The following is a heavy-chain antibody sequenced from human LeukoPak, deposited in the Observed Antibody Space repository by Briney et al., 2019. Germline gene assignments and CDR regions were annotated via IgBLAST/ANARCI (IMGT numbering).Heavy chain of an antibody. CDR1: GGAVSSNNYY. J-gene: IGHJ5*02. CDR3: ATNEGP. D-gene: IGHD1-1*01. Sequence: SETVSLTCTVSGGAVSSNNYYWGWIRQSPGSGLEWIGNIYHTGGTYYNPSLRSRVTLSVDTSKNQFSLRLTSVTAADTAVYYCATNEGPWGQGTLVTVSS. CDR2: IYHTGGT. V-gene: IGHV4-39*01.